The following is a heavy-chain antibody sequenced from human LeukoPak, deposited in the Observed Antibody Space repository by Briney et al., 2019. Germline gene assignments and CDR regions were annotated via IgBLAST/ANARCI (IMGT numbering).Heavy chain of an antibody. CDR1: GFTFSSYA. Sequence: GRSLRLSCAASGFTFSSYAMHWVRQAPGKGLEWVAVISYDGSNKYYADSVKGRFTISRDNSKNTLYLQMNSLRAEDTAVYYCARLLSGNWGQGTLVTVSS. CDR3: ARLLSGN. V-gene: IGHV3-30-3*01. D-gene: IGHD2-15*01. CDR2: ISYDGSNK. J-gene: IGHJ4*02.